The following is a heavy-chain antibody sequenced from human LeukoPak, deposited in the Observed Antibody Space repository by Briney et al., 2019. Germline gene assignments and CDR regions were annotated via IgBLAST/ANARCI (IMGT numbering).Heavy chain of an antibody. CDR3: ARERSSSTSCPLDY. CDR1: GFTFRSYG. D-gene: IGHD2-2*01. V-gene: IGHV3-23*01. J-gene: IGHJ4*02. CDR2: ISGSGGTT. Sequence: GGSLRLSCAASGFTFRSYGMNWVRQAPGKGLEWVSGISGSGGTTYYADSVKGRFTISRDNSKNTLYLQMNSLRAEDTAVYYCARERSSSTSCPLDYWGQGTLVTVSS.